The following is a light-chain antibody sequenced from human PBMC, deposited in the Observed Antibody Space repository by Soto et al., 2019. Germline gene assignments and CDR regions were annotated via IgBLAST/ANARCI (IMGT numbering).Light chain of an antibody. V-gene: IGKV1-12*01. Sequence: DIQMTQSPSSVSASVGDRVTVTCRASQGISSWLTWYQKKPGKAPKLLIYAASSLQSGVPSRFSGSGSGTDFTLTTSSLQPEDCAIYFCQQANSFPITFGQGTRLEIK. CDR3: QQANSFPIT. CDR2: AAS. CDR1: QGISSW. J-gene: IGKJ5*01.